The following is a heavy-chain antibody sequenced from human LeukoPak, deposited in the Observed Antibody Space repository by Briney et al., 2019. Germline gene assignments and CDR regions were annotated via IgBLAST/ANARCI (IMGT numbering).Heavy chain of an antibody. Sequence: GGSLRLSCAASGFTFSSFPMHWVRQAPGKGLEWVSVIYSGGSTYYADSVKGRFTISRDNSKNTLYLQMNSLRAEDTAVYYCARDFSSSWSRDVYWGQGTLVTVSS. D-gene: IGHD6-13*01. J-gene: IGHJ4*02. CDR2: IYSGGST. CDR3: ARDFSSSWSRDVY. CDR1: GFTFSSFP. V-gene: IGHV3-66*01.